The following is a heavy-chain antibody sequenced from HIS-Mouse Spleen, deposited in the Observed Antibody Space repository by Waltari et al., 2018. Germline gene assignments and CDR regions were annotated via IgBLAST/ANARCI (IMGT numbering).Heavy chain of an antibody. V-gene: IGHV4-39*07. Sequence: QLQLQESGPGLVNPSETLSLTCTVSGGSIRSSSSYWGWIRQPPGKGLEWIGSIYYSGSTYYNPSLKSRVTISVDTSKNQFSLKLSSVTAADTAVYYCAREIPYSSSWYDWYFDLWGRGTLVTVSS. CDR2: IYYSGST. CDR1: GGSIRSSSSY. J-gene: IGHJ2*01. CDR3: AREIPYSSSWYDWYFDL. D-gene: IGHD6-13*01.